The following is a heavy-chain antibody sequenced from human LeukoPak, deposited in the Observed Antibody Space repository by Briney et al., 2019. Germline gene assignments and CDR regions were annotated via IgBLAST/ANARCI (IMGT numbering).Heavy chain of an antibody. J-gene: IGHJ4*02. V-gene: IGHV4-4*02. Sequence: SETLSLTSGVSGGSITSTNYWTWVRQPPGKGLEWIGEVNLQGSTNYNPSLLGRVAISVDMSENHLSLQLTSVTAADTAVYYCAREGGPYRPLDYSGQGTLVTVSS. CDR2: VNLQGST. CDR3: AREGGPYRPLDY. CDR1: GGSITSTNY.